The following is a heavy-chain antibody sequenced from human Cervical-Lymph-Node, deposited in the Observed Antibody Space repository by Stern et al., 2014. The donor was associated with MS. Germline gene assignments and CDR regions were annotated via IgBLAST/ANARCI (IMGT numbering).Heavy chain of an antibody. CDR1: GGSINSYH. CDR2: VYASGST. CDR3: TTLGRPRDY. J-gene: IGHJ4*02. Sequence: QVQLQESGPGRVKPSETLSLSCSVPGGSINSYHWTWIRQAPDKKLEWIGRVYASGSTEYNPSLKSRVTMSVDTSRKQVSLKLSSVTVADTAVYYCTTLGRPRDYWGQGTLVSVSS. V-gene: IGHV4-4*07. D-gene: IGHD3-16*01.